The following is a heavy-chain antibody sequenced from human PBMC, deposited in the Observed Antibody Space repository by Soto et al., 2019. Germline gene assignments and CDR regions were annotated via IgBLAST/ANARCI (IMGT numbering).Heavy chain of an antibody. V-gene: IGHV3-23*01. Sequence: GGSLRLSCAASGFTFSSFAMSWVRQAPGKGLEWVSAISGSGGNTYYADSVKGRFTISRDNSKNTLYLQMSSLRAEDTAVYYCAKVPRYCSAGSCYGGYFDYWGQGTLVTVSS. J-gene: IGHJ4*02. CDR1: GFTFSSFA. CDR3: AKVPRYCSAGSCYGGYFDY. D-gene: IGHD2-15*01. CDR2: ISGSGGNT.